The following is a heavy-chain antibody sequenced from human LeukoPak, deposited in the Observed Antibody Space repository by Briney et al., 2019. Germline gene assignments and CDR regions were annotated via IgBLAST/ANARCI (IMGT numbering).Heavy chain of an antibody. J-gene: IGHJ5*02. CDR1: GGTFSSYA. Sequence: SVKVSCKASGGTFSSYAISWVRQAPGQGLEWMGRIIPIVGIANYAQKFQGRVTITADKSTSTAYMELSSLRSEDTAVYYCARVAVDTVNWFDPWGQGTLVTVSS. D-gene: IGHD5-18*01. CDR2: IIPIVGIA. CDR3: ARVAVDTVNWFDP. V-gene: IGHV1-69*04.